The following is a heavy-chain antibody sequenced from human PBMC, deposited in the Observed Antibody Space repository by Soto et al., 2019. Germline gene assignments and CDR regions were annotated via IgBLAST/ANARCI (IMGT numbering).Heavy chain of an antibody. CDR3: ARDPYIPTNAFDI. CDR1: GFTFSDYY. Sequence: GGSLRLSCAASGFTFSDYYMSWIRQAPGKGLEWVSYISSSSSYTNYADSVKGRSTISRDNAKNSLYLQMNSLRAEDTAVYYCARDPYIPTNAFDIWGQGTMVTVSS. CDR2: ISSSSSYT. D-gene: IGHD2-2*02. V-gene: IGHV3-11*05. J-gene: IGHJ3*02.